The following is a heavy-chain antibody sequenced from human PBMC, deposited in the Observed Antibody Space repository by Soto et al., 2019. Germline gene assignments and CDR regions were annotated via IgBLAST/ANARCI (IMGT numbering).Heavy chain of an antibody. CDR3: ARDMEQWLVLGIFDYYYYYMDV. CDR2: IKQDGSEK. V-gene: IGHV3-7*01. J-gene: IGHJ6*03. D-gene: IGHD6-19*01. CDR1: GFTFSSYW. Sequence: GGSLRLSCAASGFTFSSYWMSWVRQAPGKGLEWVANIKQDGSEKYYVDSVKGRFTISRDNAKNSLYLQMNSLRAEDTAVYYCARDMEQWLVLGIFDYYYYYMDVWGKGTTVTVSS.